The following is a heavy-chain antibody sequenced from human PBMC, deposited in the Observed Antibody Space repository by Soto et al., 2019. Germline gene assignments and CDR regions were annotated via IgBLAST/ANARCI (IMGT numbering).Heavy chain of an antibody. V-gene: IGHV4-59*01. CDR1: GGSISSYY. Sequence: SLTCTVSGGSISSYYWSWIRQPPGKGLEWIGYIYYSGSTNYNPSLKSRVTISVDTSKNQFSLKLSSVTAADTAVYYCARDKDGSGSYYRWGQGTMVTVSS. D-gene: IGHD3-10*01. J-gene: IGHJ3*01. CDR3: ARDKDGSGSYYR. CDR2: IYYSGST.